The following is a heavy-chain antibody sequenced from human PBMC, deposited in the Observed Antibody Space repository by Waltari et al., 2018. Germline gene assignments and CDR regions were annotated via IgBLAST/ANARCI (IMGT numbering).Heavy chain of an antibody. Sequence: QVQLQQWGAGLLQPSETLSLTCAVSGGSFSGYWGSWIRQPPGKGLEWIGEISHSGRTNYNPSLKSRVTISVDTSKNQFSLKLRSVTAADTAVYYCARIVMGPGVTIGFDYWGQGTVVTVSS. V-gene: IGHV4-34*02. CDR2: ISHSGRT. J-gene: IGHJ4*02. D-gene: IGHD3-10*01. CDR3: ARIVMGPGVTIGFDY. CDR1: GGSFSGYW.